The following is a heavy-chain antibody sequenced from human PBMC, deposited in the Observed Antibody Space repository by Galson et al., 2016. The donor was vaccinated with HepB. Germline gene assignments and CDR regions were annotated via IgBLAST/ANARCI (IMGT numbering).Heavy chain of an antibody. CDR1: GFIFRTYA. J-gene: IGHJ4*02. Sequence: SLRLSCAASGFIFRTYAMRWVRQAPGKGLEYVSGISSKGSSTYYADSVKGRFSISRDNSKNTVDLQMNSLGREDTAVYYCAREDGVHYETSVYHGFLDSWGQGTLVTVSS. D-gene: IGHD3-16*01. CDR3: AREDGVHYETSVYHGFLDS. V-gene: IGHV3-64*04. CDR2: ISSKGSST.